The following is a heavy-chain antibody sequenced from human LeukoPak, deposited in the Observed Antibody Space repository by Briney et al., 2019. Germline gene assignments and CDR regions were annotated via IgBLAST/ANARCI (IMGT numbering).Heavy chain of an antibody. Sequence: PSETLSLTCAVYGGSFSGYYWSWIRQPPGKGLEWIGEINHSGSTNYNPSLKSRVTISVDRSKNQFSLKLSSVTAADTAVYYCARGQMATIIFFDYWGQGTLVTVSS. V-gene: IGHV4-34*01. CDR3: ARGQMATIIFFDY. J-gene: IGHJ4*02. CDR1: GGSFSGYY. D-gene: IGHD5-24*01. CDR2: INHSGST.